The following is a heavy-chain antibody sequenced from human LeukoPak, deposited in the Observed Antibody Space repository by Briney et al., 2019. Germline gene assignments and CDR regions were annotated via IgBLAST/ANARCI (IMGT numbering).Heavy chain of an antibody. CDR1: GGSISGYY. CDR3: ARLSKDTVVLPAALAHYFDY. V-gene: IGHV4-59*08. CDR2: IHYTGST. Sequence: SETLSLTCTVSGGSISGYYWSWIRQPPGKGLQFIGYIHYTGSTNYNPSLESRVTLSVDTTKNQFSLKLRSVTAADTAVYYCARLSKDTVVLPAALAHYFDYWGQGTLVTVSS. J-gene: IGHJ4*02. D-gene: IGHD2-2*01.